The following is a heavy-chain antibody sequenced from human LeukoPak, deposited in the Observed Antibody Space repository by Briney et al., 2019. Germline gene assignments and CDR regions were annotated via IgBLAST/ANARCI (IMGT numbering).Heavy chain of an antibody. D-gene: IGHD3-10*01. J-gene: IGHJ4*02. V-gene: IGHV3-21*01. CDR1: GFTFSSYS. CDR3: ARDLFGELFCFDY. Sequence: GGSLRLSCAASGFTFSSYSMNWVRQAPGKGLEWVSSISSSSSYIYYADSVKGRFTISRDNAKNSLYLQMNSLRAEDTAVYYCARDLFGELFCFDYWGQGTLVTVSS. CDR2: ISSSSSYI.